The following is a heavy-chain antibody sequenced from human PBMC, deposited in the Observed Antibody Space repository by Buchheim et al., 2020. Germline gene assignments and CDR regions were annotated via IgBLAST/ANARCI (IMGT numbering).Heavy chain of an antibody. CDR1: GDSIHSGGYS. Sequence: HLHLQESGSGLVNPSQTLSLTCAVSGDSIHSGGYSWSWIRQPPGKGLEWIGYIYHSGTTHYNPSLKSRVTMSVDRSKNQVSLKLSSVTAADTAVYYCARGRRQQLAVGDYYYGMDVWGQGTT. J-gene: IGHJ6*02. CDR3: ARGRRQQLAVGDYYYGMDV. D-gene: IGHD6-13*01. V-gene: IGHV4-30-2*01. CDR2: IYHSGTT.